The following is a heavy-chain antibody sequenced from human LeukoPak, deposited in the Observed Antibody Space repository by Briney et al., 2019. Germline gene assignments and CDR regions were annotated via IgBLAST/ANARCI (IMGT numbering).Heavy chain of an antibody. Sequence: GGSLRLSCAASGXTFSSYSVNWVRQAPGKGLEWVSSISSGSSYIYYADSVEGRFTISRDNAKNSLYLQMNSLRAEDTAVYYCARDLNRYSGTYYGSFDIWGPGTMVTVSS. CDR2: ISSGSSYI. D-gene: IGHD1-26*01. CDR3: ARDLNRYSGTYYGSFDI. CDR1: GXTFSSYS. J-gene: IGHJ3*02. V-gene: IGHV3-21*01.